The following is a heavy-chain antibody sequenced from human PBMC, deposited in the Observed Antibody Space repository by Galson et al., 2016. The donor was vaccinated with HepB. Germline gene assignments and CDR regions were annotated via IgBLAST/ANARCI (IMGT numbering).Heavy chain of an antibody. D-gene: IGHD3-10*01. CDR3: AKAHYYGWGGGVDP. Sequence: SVKVSCKASGYSFTHYAIHWVRQAPGHGLEWMGWINTAHVNRKCSQKFQDRVTITRDTSATTAYMELGSLRSEDTSVYYCAKAHYYGWGGGVDPWGQGTLVIVSS. J-gene: IGHJ5*02. CDR2: INTAHVNR. CDR1: GYSFTHYA. V-gene: IGHV1-3*04.